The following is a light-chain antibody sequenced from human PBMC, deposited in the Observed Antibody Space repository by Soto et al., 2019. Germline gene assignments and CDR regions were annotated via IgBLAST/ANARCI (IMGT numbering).Light chain of an antibody. CDR2: SAS. J-gene: IGKJ2*01. V-gene: IGKV1-17*01. CDR3: LQHSDYPFT. CDR1: RGIRDA. Sequence: DIQMTQSPSSLSASVGDRVTITCRASRGIRDALGWYQQKSGKVPKRLIYSASSLQNGVPSRFSGRGYGTEFTLPISSLQPEDFATYCCLQHSDYPFTFGQGTRLAI.